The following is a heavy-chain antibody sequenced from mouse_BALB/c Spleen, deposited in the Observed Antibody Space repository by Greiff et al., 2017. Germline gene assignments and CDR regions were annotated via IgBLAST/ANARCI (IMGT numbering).Heavy chain of an antibody. CDR2: ISYSGST. J-gene: IGHJ1*01. Sequence: EVKLVESGPGLVKPSQSLSLTCTVTGYSITSDYAWNWIRQFPGNKLEWMGYISYSGSTSYNPSLKSRISITRDTSKNQFFLQLNSVTTEDTATYYCARSLDLWYFDVWGAGTTVTVSS. V-gene: IGHV3-2*02. CDR3: ARSLDLWYFDV. CDR1: GYSITSDYA.